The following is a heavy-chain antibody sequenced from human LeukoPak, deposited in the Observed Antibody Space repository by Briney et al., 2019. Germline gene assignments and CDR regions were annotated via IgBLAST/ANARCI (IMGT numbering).Heavy chain of an antibody. D-gene: IGHD3-10*01. Sequence: SETLSLTCAVYGGSFSGYYWSWVRQPPGKGLEWIGEINHSGSTNYNPSLKSRVTISVDTSKNQFSLKLSSVTAADTAVYYCARKPNRYYYGSGGSWFDPWGQGTLVIVSS. CDR2: INHSGST. J-gene: IGHJ5*02. V-gene: IGHV4-34*01. CDR3: ARKPNRYYYGSGGSWFDP. CDR1: GGSFSGYY.